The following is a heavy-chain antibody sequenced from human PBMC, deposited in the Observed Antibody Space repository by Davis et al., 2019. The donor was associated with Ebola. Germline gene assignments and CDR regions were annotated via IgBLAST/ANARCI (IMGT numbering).Heavy chain of an antibody. CDR2: IIGTSGIR. V-gene: IGHV1-69*10. CDR1: GGTFNNYG. Sequence: SVKVSCKCSGGTFNNYGISWVRQAPGQGLEWMGGIIGTSGIRSFAQKFQGRVTISVDKSTSTAYMELNDLRSEDTAIYYCARNSNDYYYYMDVWGKGTTVTVSS. J-gene: IGHJ6*03. D-gene: IGHD4-11*01. CDR3: ARNSNDYYYYMDV.